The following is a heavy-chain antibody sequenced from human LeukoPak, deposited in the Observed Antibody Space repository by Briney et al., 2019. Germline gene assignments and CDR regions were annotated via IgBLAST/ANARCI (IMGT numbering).Heavy chain of an antibody. CDR3: AKLRSISWYASCDY. CDR2: ISGSGDST. D-gene: IGHD6-13*01. Sequence: GGSLRLSCAASGFTFSNYAMSWVRQAPGKGLEWVAAISGSGDSTYYADSVKGRFILSRDSSKDTVYLQMSSLRAEDTAVYYCAKLRSISWYASCDYWGQGTLVTVSS. V-gene: IGHV3-23*01. CDR1: GFTFSNYA. J-gene: IGHJ4*02.